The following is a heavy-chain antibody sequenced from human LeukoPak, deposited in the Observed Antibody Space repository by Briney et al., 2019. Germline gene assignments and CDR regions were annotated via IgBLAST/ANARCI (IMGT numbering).Heavy chain of an antibody. CDR3: ARHCGSTSCYGTPIFDY. J-gene: IGHJ4*02. CDR1: GGSMRSYY. V-gene: IGHV4-59*08. Sequence: SETLSLTCTVSGGSMRSYYWSWIRQPPGKGLEWIGYVYYSGSTSYNPSLRGRVTTSVKTSKNQFFLKLSSVTAADTAIYYCARHCGSTSCYGTPIFDYWGQGILVTVSS. CDR2: VYYSGST. D-gene: IGHD2-2*01.